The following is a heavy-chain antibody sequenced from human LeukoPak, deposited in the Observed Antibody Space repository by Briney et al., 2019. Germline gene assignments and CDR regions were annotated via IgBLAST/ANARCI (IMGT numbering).Heavy chain of an antibody. CDR1: GGSFSGYS. J-gene: IGHJ4*02. CDR3: ARGTKRSRGVD. CDR2: INHSGST. V-gene: IGHV4-34*01. Sequence: SETLSLTCAVYGGSFSGYSWSWIRQPPGKGLEWIGEINHSGSTNYNPSLKSRVTISVDTSKNQFSLKLSSVTAADTAVYYCARGTKRSRGVDWGQGTLVTVSS. D-gene: IGHD2-15*01.